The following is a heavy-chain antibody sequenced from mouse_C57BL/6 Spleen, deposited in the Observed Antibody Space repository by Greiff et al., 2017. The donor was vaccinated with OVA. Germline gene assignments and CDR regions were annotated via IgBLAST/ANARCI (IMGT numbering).Heavy chain of an antibody. V-gene: IGHV1-66*01. Sequence: VQLQQSGPELVKPGASVKISCKASGYSFTSYYIHWVKQRPGQGLEWIGWIYPGSGNTKYNEKFKGKATLTAETSSSTAYMQLSSLTSEDSAVYYCARGSFKGGYFDYWGQGTTLTVSS. CDR2: IYPGSGNT. CDR3: ARGSFKGGYFDY. D-gene: IGHD1-3*01. J-gene: IGHJ2*01. CDR1: GYSFTSYY.